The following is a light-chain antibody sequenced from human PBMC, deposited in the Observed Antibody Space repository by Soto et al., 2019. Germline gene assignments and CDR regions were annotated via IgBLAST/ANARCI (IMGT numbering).Light chain of an antibody. Sequence: EIVLTQSPGTLSLSPGEGATFSCRASQSVSSSYIAWYQQKRGQAPRRLIYGASIRATGIPDRFSGSGSGTDFTLTISRLEPEDFALYYCQQYHTSPLTFGQGTKVDIK. CDR1: QSVSSSY. V-gene: IGKV3-20*01. J-gene: IGKJ1*01. CDR2: GAS. CDR3: QQYHTSPLT.